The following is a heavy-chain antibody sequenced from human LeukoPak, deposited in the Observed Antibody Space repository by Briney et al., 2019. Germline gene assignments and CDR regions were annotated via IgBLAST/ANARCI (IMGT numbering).Heavy chain of an antibody. D-gene: IGHD3-22*01. J-gene: IGHJ4*02. CDR3: AKGESYDSSAIFDY. V-gene: IGHV3-30*18. CDR1: GFTFSSYG. CDR2: ISYDGSNK. Sequence: GGSLRLSCAASGFTFSSYGMHWVHQAPGTGLEWVAVISYDGSNKYYADSGKGRFANSRDNPKNPLYLQMNGLGAEDNAGYYCAKGESYDSSAIFDYWGQGTLVTVSS.